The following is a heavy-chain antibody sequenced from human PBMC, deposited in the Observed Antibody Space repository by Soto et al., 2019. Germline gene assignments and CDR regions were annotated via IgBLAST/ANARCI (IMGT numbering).Heavy chain of an antibody. Sequence: PSETLSLTCTVSGGSISSGGYYWSWIRQHPGKGLEWIGYIYYSGSTYYNPSLKSRVTISVDTSKNQFSLKLSSVTAADTAVYYCARVPRIPMVRGVAHNWFDPWGQGTLVTVYS. CDR1: GGSISSGGYY. D-gene: IGHD3-10*01. J-gene: IGHJ5*02. CDR3: ARVPRIPMVRGVAHNWFDP. V-gene: IGHV4-31*03. CDR2: IYYSGST.